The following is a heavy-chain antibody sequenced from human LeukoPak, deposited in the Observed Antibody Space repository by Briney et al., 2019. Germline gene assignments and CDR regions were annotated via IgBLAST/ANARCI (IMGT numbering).Heavy chain of an antibody. CDR2: IYHSGGT. V-gene: IGHV4-30-2*01. Sequence: SQTLSLTCTVSGGFISSGGYSWSRIRQPPGKGLEWIGYIYHSGGTCYSPSLKSRVTMSVDWSKNHFSLELSSVTAADTAVYYCARGDDYGGDLDYWGQGTLVTVSS. CDR1: GGFISSGGYS. J-gene: IGHJ4*02. D-gene: IGHD4-23*01. CDR3: ARGDDYGGDLDY.